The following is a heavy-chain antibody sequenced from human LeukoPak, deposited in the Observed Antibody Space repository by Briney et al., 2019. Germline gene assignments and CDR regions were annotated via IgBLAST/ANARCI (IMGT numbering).Heavy chain of an antibody. Sequence: SETLSLTCTVSGGSISSYYWSWIRQPAGKGLEWIGRIYTSGSTNYNPSLKSRVTMPVDTSKNQFSLKLSSVTAADTAVYYCAREAPDYGGNYYYGMDVWGQGTTVTVSS. D-gene: IGHD4-23*01. CDR2: IYTSGST. V-gene: IGHV4-4*07. J-gene: IGHJ6*02. CDR3: AREAPDYGGNYYYGMDV. CDR1: GGSISSYY.